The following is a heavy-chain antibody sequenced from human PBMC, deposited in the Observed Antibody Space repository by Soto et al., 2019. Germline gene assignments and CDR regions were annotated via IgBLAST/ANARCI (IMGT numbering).Heavy chain of an antibody. CDR3: ARTRIAVANYYYYGMDV. CDR1: GGSISSYY. D-gene: IGHD6-19*01. V-gene: IGHV4-59*01. J-gene: IGHJ6*02. Sequence: SETLSLTCTVSGGSISSYYWGWIRQPPGKGLEWIGYIYYSGSTNYNPSLKSRVTISVDTSKNQFSLKLSSVTAADTAVYYCARTRIAVANYYYYGMDVWGQGTTVTVSS. CDR2: IYYSGST.